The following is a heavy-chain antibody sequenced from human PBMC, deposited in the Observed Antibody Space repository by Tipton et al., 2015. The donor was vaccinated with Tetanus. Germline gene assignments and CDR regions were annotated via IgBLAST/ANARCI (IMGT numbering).Heavy chain of an antibody. J-gene: IGHJ5*02. D-gene: IGHD1-26*01. CDR2: IYISGST. CDR1: GGSLSSRY. Sequence: TLSLTCNVSGGSLSSRYWSWIRQTAGKRLEWIGRIYISGSTDYNPSLKGRVTISVDTSTTQFSLRLNSVTAADTAIYYCARDHRLSASYAGWFDPWGQGTLVTVSS. V-gene: IGHV4-4*07. CDR3: ARDHRLSASYAGWFDP.